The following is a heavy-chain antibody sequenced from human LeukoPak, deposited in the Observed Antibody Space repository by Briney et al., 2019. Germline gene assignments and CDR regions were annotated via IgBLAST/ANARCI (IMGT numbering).Heavy chain of an antibody. Sequence: ASETLSLTCAVYGGSFSGCYWSWIRQPPGKGLEWIGEINHSGSTNYNPSLKSRVTISVDTSKNQFSLKLSSVTAADTAVYYCARGSDIAVVPAAILPDYYYGMDVWGQGTTVTVSS. J-gene: IGHJ6*02. CDR1: GGSFSGCY. CDR2: INHSGST. D-gene: IGHD2-2*02. V-gene: IGHV4-34*01. CDR3: ARGSDIAVVPAAILPDYYYGMDV.